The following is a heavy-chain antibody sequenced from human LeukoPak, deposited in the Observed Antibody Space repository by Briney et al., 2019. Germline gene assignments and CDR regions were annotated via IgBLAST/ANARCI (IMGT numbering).Heavy chain of an antibody. J-gene: IGHJ4*02. CDR2: INHSGST. CDR1: GGSFSGYY. CDR3: ARWLSIAARGGRRN. D-gene: IGHD6-6*01. Sequence: SETLSLTCAVYGGSFSGYYWSWIRQPPGKGLEWIGEINHSGSTNYNPSLKSRVTISVDTSKNQFSLKLSSVTAADTAVYYCARWLSIAARGGRRNWGQGTLVTVSS. V-gene: IGHV4-34*01.